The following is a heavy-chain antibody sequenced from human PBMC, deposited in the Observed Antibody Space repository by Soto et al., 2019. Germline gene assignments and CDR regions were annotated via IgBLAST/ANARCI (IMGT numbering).Heavy chain of an antibody. CDR3: ARGRNTMVRAPHNWFDP. D-gene: IGHD3-10*01. CDR1: GGSISTHY. J-gene: IGHJ5*02. V-gene: IGHV4-59*11. CDR2: SYYGGRT. Sequence: PSETLSLTCSLSGGSISTHYWSWIRQSPGKGLEWIGYSYYGGRTNYNPSLKSRVTISVDTSKNQFSLKLSSVTAADTAVYYCARGRNTMVRAPHNWFDPWGQGTLVTVSS.